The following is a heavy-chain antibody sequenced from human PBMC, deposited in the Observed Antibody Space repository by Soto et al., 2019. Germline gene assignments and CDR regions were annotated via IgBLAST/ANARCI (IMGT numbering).Heavy chain of an antibody. CDR1: GWSFSGYY. Sequence: PSETLSLTCAVYGWSFSGYYWSWIRQPPGKGLEWIGEINHSGSTNYNPSLKSRVTISVDTSKNQFSLKLSSVTAADTAVYYCARSNPQAAYGPRYYGMDVWGQGTTVT. J-gene: IGHJ6*02. V-gene: IGHV4-34*01. CDR2: INHSGST. CDR3: ARSNPQAAYGPRYYGMDV. D-gene: IGHD2-15*01.